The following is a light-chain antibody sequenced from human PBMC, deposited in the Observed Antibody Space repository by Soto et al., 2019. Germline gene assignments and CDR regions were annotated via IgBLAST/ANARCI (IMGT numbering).Light chain of an antibody. J-gene: IGKJ2*01. CDR3: QQLRTYPYT. Sequence: DIHLTQSPSFLSASVGDRVTVTCRASQDISTYLAWFRQKPGKAPQLLVYPASTLQGGVPSRFSGSGSGTEFSITISSLQPEDFATYYCQQLRTYPYTFGQGTKLDIK. CDR2: PAS. CDR1: QDISTY. V-gene: IGKV1-9*01.